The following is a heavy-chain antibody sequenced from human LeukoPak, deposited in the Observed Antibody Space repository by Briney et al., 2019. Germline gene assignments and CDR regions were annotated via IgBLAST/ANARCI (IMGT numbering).Heavy chain of an antibody. V-gene: IGHV1-46*01. CDR3: ARGRIAQRDDAFDI. J-gene: IGHJ3*02. CDR2: INPSGGST. Sequence: ASVKVSCKASGYTFTNNGITWVRQAPGQGLEWMGIINPSGGSTSYAQKFQGRVTMTRDTSTSTVYMELSSLRSEDTAVYYCARGRIAQRDDAFDIWGQGTMVTVSS. D-gene: IGHD6-13*01. CDR1: GYTFTNNG.